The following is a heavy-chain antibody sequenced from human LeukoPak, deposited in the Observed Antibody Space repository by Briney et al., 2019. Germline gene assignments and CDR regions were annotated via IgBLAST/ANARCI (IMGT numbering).Heavy chain of an antibody. V-gene: IGHV4-59*01. CDR1: GGSFSGYY. Sequence: SETLSLTCAVYGGSFSGYYWSWIRQPPGKGLEWIGYIYYSGSTNYNPSLKSRVTISVHTSKNQFSLKLSSVTAADTAVYYCARLTGYSSESWFDPWGQGTLVTVSS. J-gene: IGHJ5*02. CDR2: IYYSGST. D-gene: IGHD3-9*01. CDR3: ARLTGYSSESWFDP.